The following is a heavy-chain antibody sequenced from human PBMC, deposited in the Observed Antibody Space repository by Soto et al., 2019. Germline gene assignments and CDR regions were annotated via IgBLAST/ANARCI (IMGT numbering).Heavy chain of an antibody. CDR2: IYSGDNT. D-gene: IGHD3-3*01. J-gene: IGHJ4*02. V-gene: IGHV3-66*01. CDR3: AREKVFGVVMPYFDS. CDR1: GFTVSSSH. Sequence: GGSLRLSCTASGFTVSSSHMNWVRQAPGKRLEWVSVIYSGDNTYYADSVRGRFTISRDNSENTLYLQMNSLRAEDTAVYYCAREKVFGVVMPYFDSWGQGTLVTVSS.